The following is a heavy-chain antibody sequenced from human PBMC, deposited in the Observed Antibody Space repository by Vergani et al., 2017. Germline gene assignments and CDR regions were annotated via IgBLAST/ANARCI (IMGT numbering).Heavy chain of an antibody. J-gene: IGHJ3*02. CDR3: ASCGGDCYSGAFDI. CDR2: INAGNGNT. V-gene: IGHV1-3*01. D-gene: IGHD2-21*01. Sequence: QVQLVQSGAEVKKPGASVKVSCKASGYTFTSYAMHWVRQAPGQRLEWMGWINAGNGNTKYSQKFQGRVTITRDTSASTVYMELSSLRSEDTAVYYCASCGGDCYSGAFDIWGQGTMVTVSS. CDR1: GYTFTSYA.